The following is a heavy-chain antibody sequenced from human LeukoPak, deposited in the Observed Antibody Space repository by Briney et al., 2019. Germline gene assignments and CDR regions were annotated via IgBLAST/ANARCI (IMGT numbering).Heavy chain of an antibody. CDR3: AKGSGSSWYGWYFDL. D-gene: IGHD6-13*01. Sequence: TGGSLRLSCAASGFRFGDYGMHWVRQAPGKGLEWVASIMWNSGSIGYGDPVKGRFTISRDSAMNSLFLQMNSLRVEDTALYFCAKGSGSSWYGWYFDLWGRGTLVTVSS. J-gene: IGHJ2*01. CDR1: GFRFGDYG. CDR2: IMWNSGSI. V-gene: IGHV3-9*01.